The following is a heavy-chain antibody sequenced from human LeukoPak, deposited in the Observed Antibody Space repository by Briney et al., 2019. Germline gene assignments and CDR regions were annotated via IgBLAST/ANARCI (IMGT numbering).Heavy chain of an antibody. V-gene: IGHV3-21*01. CDR1: GFTFNNYI. CDR3: ARDLGYSSGPNY. CDR2: ISSSSDYI. Sequence: PGGSLRLSCAASGFTFNNYIMNWVRQAPGKGLEWVSSISSSSDYIYYADSVKGRFTISRDNAKNSLYLQMNSLRAEDMAVYYCARDLGYSSGPNYWGQGTRVTVSS. D-gene: IGHD6-19*01. J-gene: IGHJ4*02.